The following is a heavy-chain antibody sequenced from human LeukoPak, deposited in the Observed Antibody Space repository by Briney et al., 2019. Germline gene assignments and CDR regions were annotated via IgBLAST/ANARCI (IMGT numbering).Heavy chain of an antibody. CDR2: ISSSSSYI. V-gene: IGHV3-21*01. CDR1: GFTFSSYS. D-gene: IGHD2-2*01. Sequence: SGGSLRLSCAASGFTFSSYSMNWVRQAPGKGLEWVSSISSSSSYIYYADSVKGRFTISRDNAKNSLYLQMNSLRAEDTAVYHCATIVVAGTWGQGTLVTVSS. CDR3: ATIVVAGT. J-gene: IGHJ5*02.